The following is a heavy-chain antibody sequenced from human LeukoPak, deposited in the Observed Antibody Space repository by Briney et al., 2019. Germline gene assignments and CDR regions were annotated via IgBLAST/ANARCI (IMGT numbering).Heavy chain of an antibody. CDR3: ARVVRYGYSAHEWDDY. V-gene: IGHV3-74*01. D-gene: IGHD5-24*01. CDR2: INSDGSST. Sequence: GGSLRPSCAASGFTFSSYWMHWVRQAPGKGLVWVSRINSDGSSTSYADSVKGRFTISRDNAKNTLYLQMNSLRAEDTAVYYCARVVRYGYSAHEWDDYWGQGTLVTVSS. CDR1: GFTFSSYW. J-gene: IGHJ4*02.